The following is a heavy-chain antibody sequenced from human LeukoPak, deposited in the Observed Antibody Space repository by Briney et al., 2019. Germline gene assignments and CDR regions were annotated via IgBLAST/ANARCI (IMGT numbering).Heavy chain of an antibody. J-gene: IGHJ4*02. CDR1: GFTFSSYA. CDR2: ISYDGSNK. Sequence: PGRSLRLSCAASGFTFSSYAMHWVRQAPGKGLEWVAVISYDGSNKYYADSVKGRFTISRDNSKNTLYLQMNSLRAEDTAVYYCARAGYDFWSGYYHSLDYWGQGTLVTVSS. V-gene: IGHV3-30-3*01. CDR3: ARAGYDFWSGYYHSLDY. D-gene: IGHD3-3*01.